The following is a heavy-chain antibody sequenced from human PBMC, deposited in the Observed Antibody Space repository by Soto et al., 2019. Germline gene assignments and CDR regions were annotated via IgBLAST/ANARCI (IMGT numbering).Heavy chain of an antibody. CDR3: AKDDEWFGVLLQQPYYYYYYYMDV. J-gene: IGHJ6*03. V-gene: IGHV3-23*01. CDR1: GFTFSSYA. D-gene: IGHD3-10*01. Sequence: EVQLLESGGGLVQPGGSLRLSCAASGFTFSSYAMSWVRQAPGKGLEWVSAISGSGGSTYYADSVKGRFTISRDNSKNTLYLQMNSLRAEDTAVYYCAKDDEWFGVLLQQPYYYYYYYMDVWGKGTTVTVSS. CDR2: ISGSGGST.